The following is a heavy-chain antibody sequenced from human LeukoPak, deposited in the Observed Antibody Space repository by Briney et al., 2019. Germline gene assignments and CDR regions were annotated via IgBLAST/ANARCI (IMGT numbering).Heavy chain of an antibody. Sequence: SETLSLTCTVSGGSISSSSYYWGWIRQPPGKGLEWFGSIYYSGITYYNSSLKSRVTISVDTSKNQSSLKLSSVTATDTAVYYCATTNYYGSGNGGGRWFDPWGQGTLVTVSS. J-gene: IGHJ5*02. D-gene: IGHD3-10*01. CDR1: GGSISSSSYY. V-gene: IGHV4-39*01. CDR3: ATTNYYGSGNGGGRWFDP. CDR2: IYYSGIT.